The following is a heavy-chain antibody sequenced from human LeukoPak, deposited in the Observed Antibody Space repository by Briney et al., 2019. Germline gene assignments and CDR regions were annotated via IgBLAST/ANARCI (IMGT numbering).Heavy chain of an antibody. CDR3: ASEIPNKGFGY. V-gene: IGHV3-48*04. CDR2: ISSSSSTI. J-gene: IGHJ4*02. CDR1: GFTFSSYS. Sequence: GGSLRLSCAASGFTFSSYSMNWVRQAPGKGLEWVSYISSSSSTIYYADSVKGRFTISRDNAKNSLYLQMNSLRAEDTAVYYCASEIPNKGFGYWGQGTLVTVSS. D-gene: IGHD1/OR15-1a*01.